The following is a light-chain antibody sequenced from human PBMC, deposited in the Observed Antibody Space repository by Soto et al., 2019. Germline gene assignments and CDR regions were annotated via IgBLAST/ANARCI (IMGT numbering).Light chain of an antibody. V-gene: IGKV3-11*01. CDR3: QQRSNWLT. CDR2: DAS. Sequence: EIVLTQSPATLSLSPGERVTLSCRASQSVSSYLAWYQQKPGQAPRLLIYDASNRATGIPARFSGSGSVTDFTLTISSLEPEDFAVYYCQQRSNWLTFGGGTKVEIK. CDR1: QSVSSY. J-gene: IGKJ4*01.